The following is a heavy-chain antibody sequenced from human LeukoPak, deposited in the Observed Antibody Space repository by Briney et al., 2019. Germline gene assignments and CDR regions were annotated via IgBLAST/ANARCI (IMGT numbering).Heavy chain of an antibody. D-gene: IGHD6-13*01. CDR1: GGSISSSSYY. V-gene: IGHV4-39*07. CDR3: ATGSPYSSSWYGSSNAFDI. Sequence: SETLSLTCTVSGGSISSSSYYWGWIRQPPGKGLEWIGSIYYSGSTYYNPSLKSRVTISVDTSKNQFSLKLSSVTAADTAVYYCATGSPYSSSWYGSSNAFDIWGQGTMVTVSS. CDR2: IYYSGST. J-gene: IGHJ3*02.